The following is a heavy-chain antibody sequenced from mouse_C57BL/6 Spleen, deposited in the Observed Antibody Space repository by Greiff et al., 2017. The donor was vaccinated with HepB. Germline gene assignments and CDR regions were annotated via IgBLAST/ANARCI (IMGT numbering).Heavy chain of an antibody. J-gene: IGHJ3*01. CDR2: INPNNGGT. D-gene: IGHD1-1*01. CDR1: GYTFTDYN. V-gene: IGHV1-18*01. CDR3: ARSIHTTVVDPWFAY. Sequence: VQLKESGPELVKPGASVKIPCKASGYTFTDYNMDWVKQSHGKSLEWIGDINPNNGGTIYNQKFKGKATLTVDKSSSTAYMELRSLTSEDTAVYYCARSIHTTVVDPWFAYWGQGTLVTVSA.